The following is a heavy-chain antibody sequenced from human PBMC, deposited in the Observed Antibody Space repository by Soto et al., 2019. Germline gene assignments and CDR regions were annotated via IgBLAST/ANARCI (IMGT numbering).Heavy chain of an antibody. D-gene: IGHD2-2*01. Sequence: SETLSLTCTVSGGSVSSGSYYWSWIRQPPGKGLEWIGYIYYSGSTNYNPSLKSRVTISVDTSKNQFSLKLSSVTAADTAVYYCARDRVIRMGYCISTSCYVYYGMDVWGQGTTVTVSS. CDR1: GGSVSSGSYY. CDR3: ARDRVIRMGYCISTSCYVYYGMDV. CDR2: IYYSGST. J-gene: IGHJ6*02. V-gene: IGHV4-61*01.